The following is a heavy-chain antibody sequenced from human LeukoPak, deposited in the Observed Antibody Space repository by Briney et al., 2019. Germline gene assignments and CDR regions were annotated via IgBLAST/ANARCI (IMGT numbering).Heavy chain of an antibody. CDR2: ISSSSSYI. V-gene: IGHV3-21*01. CDR1: GFTFSSYW. D-gene: IGHD1-1*01. J-gene: IGHJ5*02. CDR3: ARDNERGP. Sequence: GGSLRLSCAASGFTFSSYWMSWVRQAPGKGLECISSISSSSSYIYYADSVKGRFTISRDNAKNALYLQMNSLRAEDTAVYYCARDNERGPWGQGTLVTVSS.